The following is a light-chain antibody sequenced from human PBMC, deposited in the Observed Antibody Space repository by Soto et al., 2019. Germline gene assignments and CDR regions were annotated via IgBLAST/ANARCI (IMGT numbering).Light chain of an antibody. CDR3: QQLYTLPFT. CDR2: TAS. Sequence: DIQLTQSPSFLSASVGDRVTITCRASQGISSYLAWYQQKPGKAPKLLISTASTLQSGVPSRFSGSGSGTEFTLTISGLLPEDFAAYHCQQLYTLPFTFGQGTRLEIK. J-gene: IGKJ5*01. CDR1: QGISSY. V-gene: IGKV1-9*01.